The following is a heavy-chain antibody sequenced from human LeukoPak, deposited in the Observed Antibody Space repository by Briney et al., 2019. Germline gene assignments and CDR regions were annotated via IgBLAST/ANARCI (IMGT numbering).Heavy chain of an antibody. CDR3: ARVPPPYGDYDDAFDI. V-gene: IGHV4-30-4*01. Sequence: SETPSLTCTVSGGSISSRDYYWRWIRQPPGKGLEWIGYFYYSGSTYYSPSLKSRVTISVDTSKNQFSLKLISVTAADTAVYYCARVPPPYGDYDDAFDIWGQGTMVTVSS. CDR1: GGSISSRDYY. CDR2: FYYSGST. J-gene: IGHJ3*02. D-gene: IGHD4-17*01.